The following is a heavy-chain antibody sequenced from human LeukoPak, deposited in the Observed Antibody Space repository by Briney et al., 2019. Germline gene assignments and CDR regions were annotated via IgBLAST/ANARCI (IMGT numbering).Heavy chain of an antibody. D-gene: IGHD6-19*01. CDR2: ISSGGDAT. V-gene: IGHV3-23*01. Sequence: GGSLRLSCGASGFTFSIYAMSWVRQAPGKGLDWVSAISSGGDATYYADSEKGRFTISRDNSKNTLYLQMNSLRAEDSAVYYCAKRDTRGRYHFDSWGQGTLVTVSS. CDR1: GFTFSIYA. J-gene: IGHJ4*02. CDR3: AKRDTRGRYHFDS.